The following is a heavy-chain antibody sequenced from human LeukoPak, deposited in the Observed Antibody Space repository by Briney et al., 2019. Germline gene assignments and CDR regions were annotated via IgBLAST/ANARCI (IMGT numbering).Heavy chain of an antibody. J-gene: IGHJ6*02. V-gene: IGHV3-74*01. CDR1: GFTFSSYW. CDR3: AKKVGATNYYYYGMDV. CDR2: IDSDGSNT. Sequence: PGGSLRLSCAASGFTFSSYWMHWVRQAPGKGLVWVSRIDSDGSNTIYADSVKGRFTISRDNSKNTLYLQMNSLRAEDTAVYYCAKKVGATNYYYYGMDVWGQGTTVTVSS. D-gene: IGHD1-26*01.